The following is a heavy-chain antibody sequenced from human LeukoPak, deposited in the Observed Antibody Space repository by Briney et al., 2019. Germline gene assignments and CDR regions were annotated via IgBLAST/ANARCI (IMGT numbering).Heavy chain of an antibody. CDR3: ARSGRRYDFWSGYHPGPFDY. J-gene: IGHJ4*02. V-gene: IGHV4-31*11. Sequence: SETLSLTCAVSGGSISSSSYSWGWIRQPPGKGLEWIGYIYYSGSTYYNPSLKSRVTISVDTSKNQFSLKLSSVTAADTAVYYCARSGRRYDFWSGYHPGPFDYWGQGTLVTVSS. CDR2: IYYSGST. CDR1: GGSISSSSYS. D-gene: IGHD3-3*01.